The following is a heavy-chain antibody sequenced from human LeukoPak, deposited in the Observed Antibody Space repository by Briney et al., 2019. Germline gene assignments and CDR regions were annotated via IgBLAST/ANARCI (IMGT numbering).Heavy chain of an antibody. CDR2: ISYDGSNK. D-gene: IGHD6-13*01. V-gene: IGHV3-30*18. CDR1: GFTFSSYG. J-gene: IGHJ4*02. CDR3: AKGRVAAAGTGFGSDY. Sequence: PGGSLRLSCAASGFTFSSYGMHWVRQAPGKGLEWVAVISYDGSNKYYADSVKGRFTISRDNSKNTLYLQMNSLRAEDTAVYYCAKGRVAAAGTGFGSDYWGQGTLVTVSS.